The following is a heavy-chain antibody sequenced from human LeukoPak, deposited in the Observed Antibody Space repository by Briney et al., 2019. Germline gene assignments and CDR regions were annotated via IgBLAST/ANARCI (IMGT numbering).Heavy chain of an antibody. Sequence: GGSLRLSCAASGFTFDDYAMHWVRQAPGKGLEWVSGISWNSGSIGYADSVKGRFTISRDNAKNSLYLQMNSLRAEDTALYYCAKAEAKWELLLIDYWGQGTLVTVSS. CDR2: ISWNSGSI. V-gene: IGHV3-9*01. D-gene: IGHD1-26*01. CDR3: AKAEAKWELLLIDY. J-gene: IGHJ4*02. CDR1: GFTFDDYA.